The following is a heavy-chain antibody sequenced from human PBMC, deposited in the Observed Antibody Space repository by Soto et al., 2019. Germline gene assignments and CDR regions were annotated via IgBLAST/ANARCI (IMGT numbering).Heavy chain of an antibody. CDR3: SSRVTDAPT. J-gene: IGHJ5*02. CDR2: ILYSGRT. CDR1: GGSISSGW. Sequence: QVQVQESGPGLVKPSGTLSLTCAVSGGSISSGWWTWVRQPPGKGLEWIGEILYSGRTNYNSSLNSRVTISIHKSKNQFSLNLSSVTAADTAVYYCSSRVTDAPTWGQGTLVTVSS. V-gene: IGHV4-4*02. D-gene: IGHD3-10*01.